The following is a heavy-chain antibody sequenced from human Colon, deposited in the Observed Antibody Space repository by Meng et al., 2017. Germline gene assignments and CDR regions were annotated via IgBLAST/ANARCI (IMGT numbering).Heavy chain of an antibody. CDR2: INAGNGNT. Sequence: QVQLAQSGAEVKKPGVSVKVSCKASGYSFTTYAMHWVRQAPGQRLEWMGWINAGNGNTKYSEKFQSRVTITRDTAASTAYMELSSLRSEDTAVYYCARTGCSSSSCYDYWGQGTLVTVSS. CDR3: ARTGCSSSSCYDY. V-gene: IGHV1-3*01. J-gene: IGHJ4*02. CDR1: GYSFTTYA. D-gene: IGHD2-2*01.